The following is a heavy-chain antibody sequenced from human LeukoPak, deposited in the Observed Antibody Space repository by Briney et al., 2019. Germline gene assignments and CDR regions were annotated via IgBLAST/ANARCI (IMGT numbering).Heavy chain of an antibody. Sequence: GGSLRLSCAVSGITLGNYGMSWVRQAPGKGLEWVAGISDSGGRTNYADSVKGRFTISRDNPKNTLYLQMNSLRAEDTAVYFCAKRGVVIRVILVGFHKEAPYFDSWGQGVLVTVSS. CDR2: ISDSGGRT. CDR3: AKRGVVIRVILVGFHKEAPYFDS. J-gene: IGHJ4*02. CDR1: GITLGNYG. V-gene: IGHV3-23*01. D-gene: IGHD3-22*01.